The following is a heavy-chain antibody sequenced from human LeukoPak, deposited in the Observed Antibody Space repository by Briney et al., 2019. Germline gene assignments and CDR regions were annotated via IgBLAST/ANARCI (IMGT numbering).Heavy chain of an antibody. V-gene: IGHV3-7*01. J-gene: IGHJ4*02. Sequence: GGSLRLSCAASGFTFSSYWMSWVRQAPGKGLGWVANIRGDGYEKHYVDSVKGRFTISRDNAKNLVFLQMDSLRDEDTAVYYCARSVWPEDYWGQGTLVTVSS. CDR3: ARSVWPEDY. CDR2: IRGDGYEK. D-gene: IGHD1-14*01. CDR1: GFTFSSYW.